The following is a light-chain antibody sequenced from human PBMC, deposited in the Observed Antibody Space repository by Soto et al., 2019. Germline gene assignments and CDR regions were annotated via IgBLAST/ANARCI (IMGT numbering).Light chain of an antibody. Sequence: DIQMTQTPPSLSLSVGDRVTITCRASQDISNSLNWYQQKPGKAPKLLIYQASLLESGVPSRFSGSGSGTEFTLTISSLQPDDLATYYCQQYNSSPWTFGQGTKVEIK. CDR2: QAS. CDR3: QQYNSSPWT. V-gene: IGKV1-5*03. CDR1: QDISNS. J-gene: IGKJ1*01.